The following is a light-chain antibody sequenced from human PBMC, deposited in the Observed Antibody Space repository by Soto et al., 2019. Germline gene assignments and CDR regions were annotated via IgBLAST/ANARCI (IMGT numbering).Light chain of an antibody. Sequence: QSVLTQPASVSGSPGQSITISCTGTSSDVGGYNYVSWYQQHPGKAPKLMIYDVSNRPSGVSNRFSGSKSGNTASLTISGLQAEDEADYYCSSYTSSSTVVFAGGTKLTV. J-gene: IGLJ2*01. CDR2: DVS. CDR1: SSDVGGYNY. V-gene: IGLV2-14*01. CDR3: SSYTSSSTVV.